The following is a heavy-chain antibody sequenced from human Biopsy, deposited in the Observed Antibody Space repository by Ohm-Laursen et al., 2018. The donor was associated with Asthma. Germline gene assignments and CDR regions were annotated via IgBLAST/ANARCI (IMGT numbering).Heavy chain of an antibody. D-gene: IGHD6-19*01. CDR2: IMTVFGTT. CDR1: GGTFSNFA. V-gene: IGHV1-69*13. CDR3: ARCQVGYSSGWSLLLKKIYYSGMDV. Sequence: AASVKVSCKTPGGTFSNFAISWVRQAPGQGLEWLGGIMTVFGTTNYAQKFQGRVTITADESTSTAYMEVTRLRSEDTAIYYCARCQVGYSSGWSLLLKKIYYSGMDVWGQGTAVTVSS. J-gene: IGHJ6*02.